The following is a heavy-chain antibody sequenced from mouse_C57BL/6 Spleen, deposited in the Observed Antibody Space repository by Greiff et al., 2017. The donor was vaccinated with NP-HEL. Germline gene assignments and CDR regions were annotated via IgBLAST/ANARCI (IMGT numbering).Heavy chain of an antibody. CDR1: GYTFTSYW. V-gene: IGHV1-61*01. J-gene: IGHJ3*01. D-gene: IGHD2-2*01. Sequence: QVQLQQPGAELVRPGSSVKLSCKASGYTFTSYWMDWVKQRPGQGLEWIGNIYPSDSETHYNQKFKDKATLTVDKSSSTAYMQLSSLTSEDSAVYYCARGLRRGGFAYWGQGTLVTVSA. CDR3: ARGLRRGGFAY. CDR2: IYPSDSET.